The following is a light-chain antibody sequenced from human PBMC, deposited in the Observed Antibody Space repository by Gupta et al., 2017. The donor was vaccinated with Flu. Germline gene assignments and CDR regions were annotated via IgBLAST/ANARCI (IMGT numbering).Light chain of an antibody. Sequence: HQKPGQSPILVIFEDRKRPSGIPERFSGSNSGNTATLTISGTQAMDEGDYYCQAWESFTAFFGTGTQVTVL. CDR3: QAWESFTAF. CDR2: EDR. V-gene: IGLV3-1*01. J-gene: IGLJ1*01.